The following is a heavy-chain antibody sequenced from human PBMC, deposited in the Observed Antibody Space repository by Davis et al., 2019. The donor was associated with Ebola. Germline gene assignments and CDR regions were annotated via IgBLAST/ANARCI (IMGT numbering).Heavy chain of an antibody. J-gene: IGHJ4*02. D-gene: IGHD2-2*01. Sequence: GESLKISCKASGYSLNSYWIGWVRQMPGKGLEWMGIIYPGDSDTRYSPSFQGQVTISADKSISTAYLQWTSLKASDTAMYYCARGARDRDSIVVVPAAIPLDYWGQGTLVTVSS. CDR1: GYSLNSYW. CDR2: IYPGDSDT. CDR3: ARGARDRDSIVVVPAAIPLDY. V-gene: IGHV5-51*01.